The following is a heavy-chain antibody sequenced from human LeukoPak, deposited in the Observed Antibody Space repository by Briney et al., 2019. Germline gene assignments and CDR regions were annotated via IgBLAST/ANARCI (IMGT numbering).Heavy chain of an antibody. CDR3: AREARGYCSSTSCYRPHNWFDP. CDR2: INPNSGGT. D-gene: IGHD2-2*02. CDR1: GYTFTGYY. J-gene: IGHJ5*02. Sequence: ASVKVSCKASGYTFTGYYMHWVGQAPGQGLGWMGWINPNSGGTNYAQKFQGRVTMTRDTSISTAYMELSRLRSDDTAVYYCAREARGYCSSTSCYRPHNWFDPWGQGTLVTVSS. V-gene: IGHV1-2*02.